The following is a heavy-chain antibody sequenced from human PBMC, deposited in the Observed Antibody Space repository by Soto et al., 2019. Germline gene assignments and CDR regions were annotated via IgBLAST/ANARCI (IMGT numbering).Heavy chain of an antibody. Sequence: QVQLVQSGAEVKKPGASVKVSCVASGYTFTGFYIHWVRQAPGQGLEWLGYINPNSGRANYAQKFQGWVTMTKDTPASTAYMERSRLRPAETAVYYCARGLAETVGWAWAAGPRRYFYGWDVWGQGTTVTVSS. V-gene: IGHV1-2*04. CDR1: GYTFTGFY. J-gene: IGHJ6*02. D-gene: IGHD3-16*01. CDR3: ARGLAETVGWAWAAGPRRYFYGWDV. CDR2: INPNSGRA.